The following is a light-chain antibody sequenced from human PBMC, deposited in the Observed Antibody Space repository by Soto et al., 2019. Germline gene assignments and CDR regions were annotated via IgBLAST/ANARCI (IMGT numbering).Light chain of an antibody. V-gene: IGLV2-8*01. CDR3: SSYAGINNLGV. Sequence: QSALTQPPSASGSPGQSVTISCTGTSSDVGGYKYVSWYQQHPGKAPKLMIFEVNKRPSGVPDRVSGSKSGNAASLTVSRLQAEDEADYYCSSYAGINNLGVFGTGTKLTVL. CDR2: EVN. CDR1: SSDVGGYKY. J-gene: IGLJ1*01.